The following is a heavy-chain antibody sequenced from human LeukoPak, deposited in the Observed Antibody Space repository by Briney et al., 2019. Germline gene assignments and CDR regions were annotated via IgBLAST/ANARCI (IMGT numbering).Heavy chain of an antibody. J-gene: IGHJ3*01. D-gene: IGHD3-16*01. Sequence: ASVSVSCKAAGYTFTAYFMHWVRQAPGQGLEWMGWINPKSGGTKFAQNFQGRVTLTRDTSTNTAYMEVSSLRSDDTAMYYCARESALSIIQSNFFANWGQGTLVTVSS. CDR1: GYTFTAYF. V-gene: IGHV1-2*02. CDR3: ARESALSIIQSNFFAN. CDR2: INPKSGGT.